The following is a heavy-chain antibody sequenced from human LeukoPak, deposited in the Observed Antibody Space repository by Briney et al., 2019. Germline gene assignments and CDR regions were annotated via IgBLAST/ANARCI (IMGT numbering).Heavy chain of an antibody. CDR3: ARDTAYYYDSSGYPLGAFDI. D-gene: IGHD3-22*01. Sequence: GASVKVSCKASGYTFTSYYMHWVRQAPGQGLEWMGIINPSGGSTSYAQKFQGRVTMTRDTSTSTVYMELSSLRSEDTAVYYCARDTAYYYDSSGYPLGAFDIWGQGTMVTVSS. CDR2: INPSGGST. J-gene: IGHJ3*02. V-gene: IGHV1-46*01. CDR1: GYTFTSYY.